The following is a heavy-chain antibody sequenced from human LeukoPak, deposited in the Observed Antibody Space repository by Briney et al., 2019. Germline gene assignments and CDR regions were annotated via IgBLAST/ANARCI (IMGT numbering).Heavy chain of an antibody. J-gene: IGHJ4*02. V-gene: IGHV3-23*01. CDR1: GFAFSSYA. Sequence: GGSLRLSCAASGFAFSSYAMSWVRQAPGKGLEWVSAISGSGGDTWYADSVRGRFTISRDNSKNTLYMQVNSLRAEDTAVYYCAKDYYDISGSRYDFWGQGTLVTVSS. D-gene: IGHD3-22*01. CDR2: ISGSGGDT. CDR3: AKDYYDISGSRYDF.